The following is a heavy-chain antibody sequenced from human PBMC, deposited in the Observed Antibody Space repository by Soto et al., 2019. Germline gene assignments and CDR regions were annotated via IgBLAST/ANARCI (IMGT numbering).Heavy chain of an antibody. J-gene: IGHJ1*01. CDR3: ARDLGGYVHLWDKSNY. D-gene: IGHD5-12*01. CDR1: GFRFSGFG. CDR2: ISFDASEK. V-gene: IGHV3-30*04. Sequence: QVQLVESGGGVVQPGASLTLSCAASGFRFSGFGMHWVRQAPGKGLEWVAVISFDASEKFYVDSVKGRFSISRDDSHSKVFLQMNSLRREYTGVYYCARDLGGYVHLWDKSNYWGQGTLVNVS.